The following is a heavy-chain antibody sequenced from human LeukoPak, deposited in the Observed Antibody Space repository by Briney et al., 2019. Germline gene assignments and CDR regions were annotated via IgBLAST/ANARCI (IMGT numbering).Heavy chain of an antibody. J-gene: IGHJ4*02. D-gene: IGHD1-26*01. Sequence: SETLSLTCTVSGASLGSAGYYGSWIRQPPGGGLEWIGYFYYISNTNYNPSLKSRVTMSVNPSENQFSLKLNSVTAADTAMYYCARTQSQSGSYRYYFGYWGQGTLVTVSS. CDR1: GASLGSAGYY. CDR3: ARTQSQSGSYRYYFGY. V-gene: IGHV4-61*08. CDR2: FYYISNT.